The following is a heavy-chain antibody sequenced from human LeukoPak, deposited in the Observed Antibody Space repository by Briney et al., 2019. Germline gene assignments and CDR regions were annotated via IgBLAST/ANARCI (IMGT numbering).Heavy chain of an antibody. CDR1: GGSFSGYY. CDR3: AREKRIAVAGWYYYYMDV. Sequence: SETLSLTCAVYGGSFSGYYWSWIRQPPGKGLEWIGEINHSGSTNYNPSLKSRVTISVDTSKNQFSLKLSSVTAADTAVYYCAREKRIAVAGWYYYYMDVWGKGTTVTISS. D-gene: IGHD6-19*01. J-gene: IGHJ6*03. V-gene: IGHV4-34*01. CDR2: INHSGST.